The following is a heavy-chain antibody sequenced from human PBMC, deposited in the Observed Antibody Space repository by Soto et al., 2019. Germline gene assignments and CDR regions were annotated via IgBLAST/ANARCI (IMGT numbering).Heavy chain of an antibody. Sequence: PGESLKISCKGSGYSFTSYWIGWVRQMPGKGLEWMGIIYPGDSDTRYSPSFQGQVTISADKSISTAYLQWSSLKASDTAMYYWARRMGEGGYGSGPSDYWGQGTLVTVSS. CDR3: ARRMGEGGYGSGPSDY. J-gene: IGHJ4*02. D-gene: IGHD3-10*01. CDR2: IYPGDSDT. CDR1: GYSFTSYW. V-gene: IGHV5-51*01.